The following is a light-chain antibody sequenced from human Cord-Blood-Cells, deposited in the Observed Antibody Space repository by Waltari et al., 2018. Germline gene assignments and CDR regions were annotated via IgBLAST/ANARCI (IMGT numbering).Light chain of an antibody. CDR1: SSDDGGYNY. CDR3: SSYTSSSTLV. V-gene: IGLV2-14*01. J-gene: IGLJ3*02. CDR2: DVS. Sequence: QSALTQPASVSGSPGQSITISCTGTSSDDGGYNYVPWYQQHPGKAPKLMIYDVSKRPSGVSNRFSGSKSGNTASLTISGLQAEDEADYYCSSYTSSSTLVFGGGTKLTVL.